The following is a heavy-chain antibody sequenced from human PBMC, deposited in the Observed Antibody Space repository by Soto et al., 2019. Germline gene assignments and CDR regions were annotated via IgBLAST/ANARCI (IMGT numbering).Heavy chain of an antibody. V-gene: IGHV3-21*06. CDR2: ITSSGPYT. D-gene: IGHD6-19*01. Sequence: GSLRLSCAASGFIFSSQNMNWVRQASGKGLEWVSSITSSGPYTSYADSVRGRFTLSRDNAKNSLYLHMNSLRAEDTAVYYCARDRIAVAGNPEYFQHWGQGTLVTVSS. CDR1: GFIFSSQN. CDR3: ARDRIAVAGNPEYFQH. J-gene: IGHJ1*01.